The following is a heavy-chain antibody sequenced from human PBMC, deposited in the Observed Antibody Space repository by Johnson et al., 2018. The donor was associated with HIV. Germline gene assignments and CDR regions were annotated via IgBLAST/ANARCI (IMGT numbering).Heavy chain of an antibody. CDR1: GFTFSSYG. D-gene: IGHD2-21*01. CDR3: AAGGGDCYPSHWGFCAFDI. J-gene: IGHJ3*02. Sequence: QVQLVESGGGVVQPGRYLRLSCAASGFTFSSYGMHWVRQAPGKGLEWVAVIWYDGSNKYYADSVKGRFTISRDNSKNTLYLQMNSLTGEDTAIYYCAAGGGDCYPSHWGFCAFDIWGRGTMVTVSS. V-gene: IGHV3-33*01. CDR2: IWYDGSNK.